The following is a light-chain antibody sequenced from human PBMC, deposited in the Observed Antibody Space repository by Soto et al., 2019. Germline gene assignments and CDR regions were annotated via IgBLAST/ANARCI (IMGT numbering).Light chain of an antibody. CDR2: VAS. CDR3: QQYGSSPPLT. J-gene: IGKJ4*01. CDR1: QSVSSSY. V-gene: IGKV3-20*01. Sequence: EIVLTQSPGTLSLSPGERATLSCRASQSVSSSYLGWYQQKPGQAPRLLIYVASNRATGIPDRFSGSGSGTEFTLTISRLEPEDFAVYYCQQYGSSPPLTFGGGTKVDIK.